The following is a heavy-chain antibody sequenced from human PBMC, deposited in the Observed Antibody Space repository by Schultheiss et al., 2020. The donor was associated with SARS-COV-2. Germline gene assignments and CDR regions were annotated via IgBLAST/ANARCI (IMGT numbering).Heavy chain of an antibody. CDR2: ISYDGSNK. V-gene: IGHV3-33*05. J-gene: IGHJ3*02. Sequence: GGSLRLSCAASGFTFSSYGMHWVRQAPGKGLEWVAVISYDGSNKYYADSVKGRFTISRDNSKNTLYLQMNSLRAEDTAVYYCARPLPGDDAFDIWGQGTMVTVSS. D-gene: IGHD3-16*01. CDR3: ARPLPGDDAFDI. CDR1: GFTFSSYG.